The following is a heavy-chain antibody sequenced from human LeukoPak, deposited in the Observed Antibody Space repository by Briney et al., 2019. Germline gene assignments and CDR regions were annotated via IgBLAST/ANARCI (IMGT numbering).Heavy chain of an antibody. CDR3: AASHTGLFDY. CDR1: DGTISSGNYY. CDR2: FYTSGSG. J-gene: IGHJ4*02. D-gene: IGHD5-18*01. V-gene: IGHV4-61*02. Sequence: SQTLSLTCNVSDGTISSGNYYWDWIRQPAGKGLEWIGRFYTSGSGSYNPSLKSRVTMSMDASKNQFPLKLSSVTAADTAVYYCAASHTGLFDYWGQGTLVTVSS.